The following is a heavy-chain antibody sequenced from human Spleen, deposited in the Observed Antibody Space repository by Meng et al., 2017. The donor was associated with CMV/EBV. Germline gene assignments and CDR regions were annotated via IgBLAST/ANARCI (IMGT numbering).Heavy chain of an antibody. CDR1: GFTFNIYG. Sequence: GESLKISCAASGFTFNIYGMHWVRQAPGKGPEWVAVIWYDGSDKYYADSVKGRFTISRDNSNNTVHLQMNSLRAEDTAVYYCAKDHSSTTPVRYGMDVWGQGTTVTVSS. D-gene: IGHD2-2*01. V-gene: IGHV3-33*06. CDR2: IWYDGSDK. J-gene: IGHJ6*02. CDR3: AKDHSSTTPVRYGMDV.